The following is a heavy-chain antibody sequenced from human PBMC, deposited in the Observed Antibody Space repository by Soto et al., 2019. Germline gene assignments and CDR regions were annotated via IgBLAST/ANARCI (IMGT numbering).Heavy chain of an antibody. V-gene: IGHV1-69*06. Sequence: SVKVSCKASGGTFSSYAISWVRQAPGQGLEWMGGIIPIFGTANYAQEFQGRVTITADKSTSTAYMELSSLRSEDTAVYYCARDRQPQLYYYYGMDVWGQGTTVTVSS. CDR2: IIPIFGTA. CDR1: GGTFSSYA. D-gene: IGHD1-1*01. J-gene: IGHJ6*02. CDR3: ARDRQPQLYYYYGMDV.